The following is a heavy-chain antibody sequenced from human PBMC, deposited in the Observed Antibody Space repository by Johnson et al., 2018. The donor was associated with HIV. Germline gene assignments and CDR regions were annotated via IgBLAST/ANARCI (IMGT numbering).Heavy chain of an antibody. J-gene: IGHJ3*02. CDR3: ARDGYHNFCSGYYRDDAYDI. D-gene: IGHD3-3*01. Sequence: QVQLVESGGGVVQPGRSLRLSCAASGFTFSSYAMHWVRQAPGKGLEWVAVISYDGSNKYYADSVKGRFTISRDNSKNTLYLQMNSLRAEDTAVYYCARDGYHNFCSGYYRDDAYDIWGQGTMVTV. CDR1: GFTFSSYA. V-gene: IGHV3-30-3*01. CDR2: ISYDGSNK.